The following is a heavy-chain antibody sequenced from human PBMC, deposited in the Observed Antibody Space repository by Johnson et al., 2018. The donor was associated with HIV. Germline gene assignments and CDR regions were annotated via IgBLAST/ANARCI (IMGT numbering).Heavy chain of an antibody. CDR3: ARVRVGAFDI. D-gene: IGHD1-26*01. V-gene: IGHV3-20*04. CDR1: GFTFDEYG. Sequence: VQLVESGGGLVQPGRSLRLSCAASGFTFDEYGMSWVRQAPGKGLEWVSGITWNGGTTGYADSVKGRFTISRDNSKNTLYLQMNSLRAEDTAVYYCARVRVGAFDIWGQGTMVTVSS. CDR2: ITWNGGTT. J-gene: IGHJ3*02.